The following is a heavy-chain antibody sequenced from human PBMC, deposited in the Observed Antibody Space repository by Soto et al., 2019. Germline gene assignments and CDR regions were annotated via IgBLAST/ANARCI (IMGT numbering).Heavy chain of an antibody. J-gene: IGHJ4*02. CDR3: ARPHSNGWYGHY. D-gene: IGHD6-19*01. V-gene: IGHV3-30*14. Sequence: SCAASGFTVSSYAMHWVRQAPGKGLDWVAVISYDGSDKYYADSVKGRFTISRDNSKNTLYLQMNSLRAEDTAVYYCARPHSNGWYGHYWGQGTLVTVSS. CDR2: ISYDGSDK. CDR1: GFTVSSYA.